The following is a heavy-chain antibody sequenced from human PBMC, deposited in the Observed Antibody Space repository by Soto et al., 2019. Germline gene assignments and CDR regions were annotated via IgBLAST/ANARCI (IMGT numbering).Heavy chain of an antibody. V-gene: IGHV3-33*01. D-gene: IGHD6-13*01. CDR3: ASVSQQLSARWVPLDY. CDR2: IWYDGSNK. CDR1: GFTFSSYG. Sequence: QVQLVESGGGVVQPGRSLRLSCAASGFTFSSYGMHWVRQAPGKGLEWVAVIWYDGSNKYYADSVKGRFTISRDNSKNTLYLQMNSLRAEDTAVYYCASVSQQLSARWVPLDYWGQGTLVTVSS. J-gene: IGHJ4*02.